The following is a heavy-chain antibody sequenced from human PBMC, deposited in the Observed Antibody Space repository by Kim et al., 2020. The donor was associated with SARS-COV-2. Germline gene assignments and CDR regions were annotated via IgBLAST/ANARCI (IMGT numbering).Heavy chain of an antibody. J-gene: IGHJ4*02. CDR1: GGTFSSYA. Sequence: SVKVSCKASGGTFSSYAISWVRQAPGQGLEWMGGIIPIFGTANYAQKFQGRVTITADESTSTAYMELSSLRSEDTAVYYCARVLRGYSYGLNPYYFDYWGQGTLVTVSS. CDR3: ARVLRGYSYGLNPYYFDY. CDR2: IIPIFGTA. V-gene: IGHV1-69*13. D-gene: IGHD5-18*01.